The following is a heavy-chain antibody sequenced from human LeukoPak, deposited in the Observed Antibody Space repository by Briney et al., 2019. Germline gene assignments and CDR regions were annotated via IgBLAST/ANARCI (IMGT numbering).Heavy chain of an antibody. D-gene: IGHD2-2*01. V-gene: IGHV3-23*01. CDR3: ARGYCTSSNCLSRFADY. Sequence: PGGSLRLSCAASGFTFSSYAMSWVRQAPGKGLEWVSAISGSGGSTYYADSVKGRFTISRDNAKNTVYLQMDSLRAEDTAVYYCARGYCTSSNCLSRFADYWGQGTLVTVST. J-gene: IGHJ4*02. CDR2: ISGSGGST. CDR1: GFTFSSYA.